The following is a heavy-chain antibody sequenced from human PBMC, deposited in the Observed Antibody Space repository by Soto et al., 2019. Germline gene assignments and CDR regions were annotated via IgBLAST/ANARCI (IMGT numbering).Heavy chain of an antibody. V-gene: IGHV3-21*01. CDR3: ASGWGSSSTFYYYYMDV. CDR2: ISSSSYI. D-gene: IGHD2-2*01. CDR1: GFTFSSYS. Sequence: GGSLRHSCAASGFTFSSYSMNWVRQAPGKGLEWVSSISSSSYIYYADSVKGRFTIPRDNAKNSLYLQMNSLRAEDTAVYYCASGWGSSSTFYYYYMDVWGKGTTVTVSS. J-gene: IGHJ6*03.